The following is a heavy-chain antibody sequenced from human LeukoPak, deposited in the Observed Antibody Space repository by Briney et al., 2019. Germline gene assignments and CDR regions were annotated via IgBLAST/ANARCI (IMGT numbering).Heavy chain of an antibody. CDR2: IYDGGTT. J-gene: IGHJ4*02. CDR1: GISFSSHG. CDR3: AREQPPGVYFDC. Sequence: SGGSLRLSCAASGISFSSHGMHWVRQAPGKGLEWVSIIYDGGTTYHADSVKGRFSISRDNSKNTVFLQMSSLRAEDTAVYYCAREQPPGVYFDCWGQGTLVTVSS. V-gene: IGHV3-53*01. D-gene: IGHD1-14*01.